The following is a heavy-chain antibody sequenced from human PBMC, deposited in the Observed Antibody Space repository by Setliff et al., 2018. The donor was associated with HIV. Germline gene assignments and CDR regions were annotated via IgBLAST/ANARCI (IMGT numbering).Heavy chain of an antibody. CDR1: AGSIGSSTYY. J-gene: IGHJ4*02. CDR3: IIAYSSGWLSPMGFDS. V-gene: IGHV4-39*01. Sequence: TSETLSLTCTVSAGSIGSSTYYWAWIRQPPGKGLEWIGTIYYSGSTYYNPSLRSRATISVDTSKNQFSLKLSSVTAADTAMYYCIIAYSSGWLSPMGFDSWGQGTLVTVSS. D-gene: IGHD6-19*01. CDR2: IYYSGST.